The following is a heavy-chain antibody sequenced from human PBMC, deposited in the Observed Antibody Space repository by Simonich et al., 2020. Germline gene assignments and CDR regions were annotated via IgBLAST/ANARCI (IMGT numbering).Heavy chain of an antibody. CDR2: ISSSSYI. J-gene: IGHJ3*02. CDR1: GFTFSSYS. V-gene: IGHV3-21*01. Sequence: EVQLVESGGGLVKPGGSLRLSCAASGFTFSSYSMNWVRQAPGKVLEWVSSISSSSYIYYADSVKVRFTISRDNAKNSLYLQMNSLRAEDTAVYYCAREIEAGNAFDIWGQGTMVTVSS. CDR3: AREIEAGNAFDI.